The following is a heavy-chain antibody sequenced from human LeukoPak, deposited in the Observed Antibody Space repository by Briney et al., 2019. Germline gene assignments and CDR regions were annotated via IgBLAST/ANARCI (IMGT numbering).Heavy chain of an antibody. V-gene: IGHV3-30*02. J-gene: IGHJ4*02. CDR2: IRYDGSNK. D-gene: IGHD1-26*01. CDR3: AKDQGVGATRGYYFDY. Sequence: PGGSLGLSCAASGFTFSSYGMHWVRQAPGKGLEWVAFIRYDGSNKYYADSVKGRFTISRDNSKNTLYLQMNSLRAEDTAVYYCAKDQGVGATRGYYFDYWGQGTLVTVSS. CDR1: GFTFSSYG.